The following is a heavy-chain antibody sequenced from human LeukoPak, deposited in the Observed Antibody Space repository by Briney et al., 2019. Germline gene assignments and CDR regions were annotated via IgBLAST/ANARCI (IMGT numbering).Heavy chain of an antibody. CDR1: GGSISSSSYY. J-gene: IGHJ5*02. Sequence: SETLSLTCTVSGGSISSSSYYWGWIRQPPGKGLEWIGSIYYSGSTYYNPSLSSRVTMSVDTSKNQFSLKLSAVTAADTAVYYCARQFHGSGYVDDLWGQGTLVTVSS. CDR2: IYYSGST. V-gene: IGHV4-39*01. CDR3: ARQFHGSGYVDDL. D-gene: IGHD3-22*01.